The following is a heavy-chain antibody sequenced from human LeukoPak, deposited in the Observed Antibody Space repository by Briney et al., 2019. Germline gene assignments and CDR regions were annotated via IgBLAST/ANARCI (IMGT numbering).Heavy chain of an antibody. V-gene: IGHV3-7*01. D-gene: IGHD6-13*01. Sequence: GGSLRLSCAASGFTFSGYWMSWVRQAPGKGLEGVANINQDGSEKYYVDSVKGRFTISRDNAKNSLFLQMGSLRVEDTAVYYCARESTAGYNSSWYGFRNWGQGTLVSVSS. J-gene: IGHJ1*01. CDR3: ARESTAGYNSSWYGFRN. CDR2: INQDGSEK. CDR1: GFTFSGYW.